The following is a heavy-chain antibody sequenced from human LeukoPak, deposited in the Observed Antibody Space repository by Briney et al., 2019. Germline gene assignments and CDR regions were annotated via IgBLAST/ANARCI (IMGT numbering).Heavy chain of an antibody. CDR3: ARDYYDSSGHHAFDI. CDR1: GYTFTSYG. V-gene: IGHV1-18*01. J-gene: IGHJ3*02. CDR2: ISAYNGNT. D-gene: IGHD3-22*01. Sequence: ASVKLSCKASGYTFTSYGISWVRQAPGQGLEWMGWISAYNGNTNYAQKLQGRVTMTTDTSTSTAYMELRSLRSDDPAVYYWARDYYDSSGHHAFDIWGQGTMATVSS.